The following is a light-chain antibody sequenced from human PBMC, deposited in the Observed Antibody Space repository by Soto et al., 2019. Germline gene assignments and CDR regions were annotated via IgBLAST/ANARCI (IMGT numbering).Light chain of an antibody. CDR3: QQYGSSPRT. CDR2: GAS. CDR1: QTVSSSY. Sequence: EIVLTQSPGTLSLSPGERATLSCRASQTVSSSYLAWYQQKLGQSPRPLIYGASNRATGIPDRFSGSGSGTDFTLTISRLEPEDFAVYYCQQYGSSPRTFGQGTKVDIK. V-gene: IGKV3-20*01. J-gene: IGKJ1*01.